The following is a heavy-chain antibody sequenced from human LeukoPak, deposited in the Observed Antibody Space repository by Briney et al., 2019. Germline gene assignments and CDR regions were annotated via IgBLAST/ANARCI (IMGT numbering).Heavy chain of an antibody. CDR2: ISGSGGST. J-gene: IGHJ4*02. D-gene: IGHD2-2*01. V-gene: IGHV3-23*01. Sequence: PGGSLRLSCAASGFAFSSYAMSWVRQAPGNGLEWVSAISGSGGSTYYADSVKGRFTISRDNSKNTLYLQMNSLRAEDTAVYYCAKYVPSYCSGTSCHPFDYWGQGTLVTVSS. CDR1: GFAFSSYA. CDR3: AKYVPSYCSGTSCHPFDY.